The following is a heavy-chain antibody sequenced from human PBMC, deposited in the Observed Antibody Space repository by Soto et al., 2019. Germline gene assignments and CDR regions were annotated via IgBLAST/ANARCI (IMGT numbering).Heavy chain of an antibody. J-gene: IGHJ3*02. CDR2: ISGSGGST. Sequence: EVQLLESGGGLVQPGGSLRLSCAASGFTFSSYAMSWVRQAPGKGLEWVSAISGSGGSTYYADSVKGRFTISRDNSKNTLYLQMNSLRAEDTAVYYCACITIFGVDWDNDAFDIWGQGTMVTVSS. CDR1: GFTFSSYA. D-gene: IGHD3-3*01. V-gene: IGHV3-23*01. CDR3: ACITIFGVDWDNDAFDI.